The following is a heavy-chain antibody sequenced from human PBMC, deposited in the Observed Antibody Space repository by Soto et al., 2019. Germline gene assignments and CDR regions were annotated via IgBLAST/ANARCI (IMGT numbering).Heavy chain of an antibody. J-gene: IGHJ6*02. V-gene: IGHV4-39*01. Sequence: PSETLSLTCTVSGGSISSSSYYWGWIRQPPGKGLEWIGSIYYSGSTYYNPSLKSRVTISVDTSKNQFSLKLSSVTAADTAVYYCARYKELSTIFGVVVFSGDYYYGMDVWGQGTTVTVSS. CDR2: IYYSGST. CDR1: GGSISSSSYY. CDR3: ARYKELSTIFGVVVFSGDYYYGMDV. D-gene: IGHD3-3*01.